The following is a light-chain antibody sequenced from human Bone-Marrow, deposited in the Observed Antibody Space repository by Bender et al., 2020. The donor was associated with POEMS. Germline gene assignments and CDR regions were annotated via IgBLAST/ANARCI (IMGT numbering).Light chain of an antibody. J-gene: IGLJ2*01. CDR2: DVS. CDR3: GTWNSRLSAVV. CDR1: NSDIGFGNY. V-gene: IGLV2-14*03. Sequence: QSALTQPASVSGSPGQSITISCPGTNSDIGFGNYVSWYQHFSGKAPKVMIYDVSNRPSGVSDRFSGSKSGTSATLDITGLQTGDEGDYHCGTWNSRLSAVVFGGWTKLTVL.